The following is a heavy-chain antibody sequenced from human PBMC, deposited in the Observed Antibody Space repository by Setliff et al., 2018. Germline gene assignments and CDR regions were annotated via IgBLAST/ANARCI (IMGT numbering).Heavy chain of an antibody. D-gene: IGHD2-15*01. CDR2: INADNGNT. J-gene: IGHJ4*02. CDR3: ASAEVVVAP. V-gene: IGHV1-3*01. CDR1: GYTFTNYA. Sequence: ASVKVSCKTSGYTFTNYAIHWVRQAPGQRLQWMGWINADNGNTKYSQKFQGRVTITSDTSASTVYMELSSLRYEDTAVYYCASAEVVVAPWGQGTLVTVSS.